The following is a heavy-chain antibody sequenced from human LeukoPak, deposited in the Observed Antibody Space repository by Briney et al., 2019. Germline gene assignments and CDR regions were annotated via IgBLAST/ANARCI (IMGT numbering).Heavy chain of an antibody. CDR2: ISGSGTNT. D-gene: IGHD6-13*01. CDR1: GFTFSNYG. J-gene: IGHJ4*02. Sequence: QPGGSLRLSCAVSGFTFSNYGMTWVRQAPGKGLEWVSDISGSGTNTYYADSVKGRFTISRDNSKNTLYLQMNSLRAEDTAVYYCVCRWYHWGQGSLVTVSS. CDR3: VCRWYH. V-gene: IGHV3-23*01.